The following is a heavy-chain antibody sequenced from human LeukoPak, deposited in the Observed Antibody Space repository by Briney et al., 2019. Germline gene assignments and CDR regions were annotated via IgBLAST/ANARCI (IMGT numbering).Heavy chain of an antibody. J-gene: IGHJ4*02. CDR3: ARMGKGYFDY. V-gene: IGHV4-39*07. CDR2: IYYSGST. Sequence: SETLSLTCTVSGGSISSSSYYWGWIRQPPGKGLEWIGSIYYSGSTYYNPSLKSRVTISVDTSKNQFSLKLSSGTAADTAVYYCARMGKGYFDYWGQGTLVTVSS. CDR1: GGSISSSSYY. D-gene: IGHD1-26*01.